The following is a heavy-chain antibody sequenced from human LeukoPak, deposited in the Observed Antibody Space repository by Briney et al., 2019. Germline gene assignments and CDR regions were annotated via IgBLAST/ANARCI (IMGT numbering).Heavy chain of an antibody. V-gene: IGHV4-30-4*01. J-gene: IGHJ4*02. CDR3: ASGLWLKYYFDY. CDR1: GGSISSGDYY. Sequence: SETLSLTCSVSGGSISSGDYYWSWFRQPPGKDLEWIGFIFYSGSTDFNPSLKSRVTISLDTSENQFSLRLSSVTAADTAVYYCASGLWLKYYFDYWGLGTLVTVSS. CDR2: IFYSGST. D-gene: IGHD6-19*01.